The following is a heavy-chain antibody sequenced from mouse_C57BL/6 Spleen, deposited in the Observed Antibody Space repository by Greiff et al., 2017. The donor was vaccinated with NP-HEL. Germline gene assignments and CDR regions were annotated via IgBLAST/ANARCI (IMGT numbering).Heavy chain of an antibody. D-gene: IGHD1-1*01. J-gene: IGHJ2*01. CDR2: IYPGDGDT. V-gene: IGHV1-82*01. Sequence: QVQLQQSGPELVKPGASVKISCKASGYAFSSSWMNWVKQRPGKGLEWIGRIYPGDGDTNYNGKFKGKATLTADKSSSTAYMQLSSLTSEDSAVYFCARPYYGSSPYFDYWGQGTTLTVSS. CDR3: ARPYYGSSPYFDY. CDR1: GYAFSSSW.